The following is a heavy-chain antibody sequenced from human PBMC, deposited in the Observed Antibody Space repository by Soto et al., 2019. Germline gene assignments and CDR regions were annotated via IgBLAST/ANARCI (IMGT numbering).Heavy chain of an antibody. J-gene: IGHJ4*02. CDR2: IKEDGSEK. V-gene: IGHV3-7*03. Sequence: VGSLRLSCAASGFTFSRYWMSWFRQAPVNGLEWVANIKEDGSEKYYVDSVKGRFTISRDNAKYSVYLQMNSLRAEDTAVYYCARAWSYYDNSGYSDYWGQGTLVTVSS. CDR1: GFTFSRYW. CDR3: ARAWSYYDNSGYSDY. D-gene: IGHD3-22*01.